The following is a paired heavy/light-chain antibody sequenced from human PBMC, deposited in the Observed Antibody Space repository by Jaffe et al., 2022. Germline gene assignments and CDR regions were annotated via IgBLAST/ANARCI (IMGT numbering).Light chain of an antibody. J-gene: IGLJ2*01. CDR1: SSNIGTHYA. Sequence: QSVLTQPPSVSGAPGQRVTISCTGSSSNIGTHYAVHWYQQLPGAAPKLLIYGNNNRPSGVPDRFSGSKSGTSASLAITGLQAEDEADYYCQSFDSSLGSSLFGGGTKLTVL. CDR2: GNN. V-gene: IGLV1-40*01. CDR3: QSFDSSLGSSL.
Heavy chain of an antibody. D-gene: IGHD1-26*01. Sequence: QMQLVQSGSELKRPGASVKVSCKASGYTFTKYAMTWVRQAPGQGLEWMGWINTNSGNPTYAQDFTGRFVFSFNTSVNTAFLQINSLKAEDSAVYYCARRGYSDSSYYFMDVWGKGTTVTVSS. CDR3: ARRGYSDSSYYFMDV. CDR1: GYTFTKYA. V-gene: IGHV7-4-1*02. CDR2: INTNSGNP. J-gene: IGHJ6*04.